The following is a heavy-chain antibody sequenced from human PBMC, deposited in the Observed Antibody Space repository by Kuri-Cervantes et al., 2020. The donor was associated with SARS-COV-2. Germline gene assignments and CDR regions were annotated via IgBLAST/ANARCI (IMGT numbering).Heavy chain of an antibody. CDR3: ARDTVMITFGGVIVYPDY. D-gene: IGHD3-16*02. J-gene: IGHJ4*02. CDR2: VNHRGST. Sequence: ESLKISCAFYGESFSGYYWNWIRQSPGKGLEWIGEVNHRGSTNYNPSLKSRVTISVDTSKNQFSLKLSSVTAADTAVYYCARDTVMITFGGVIVYPDYWGQGTLVTVSS. CDR1: GESFSGYY. V-gene: IGHV4-34*01.